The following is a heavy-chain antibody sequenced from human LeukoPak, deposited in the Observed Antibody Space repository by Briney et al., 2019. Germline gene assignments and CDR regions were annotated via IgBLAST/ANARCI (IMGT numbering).Heavy chain of an antibody. J-gene: IGHJ6*03. CDR2: IYTSGST. V-gene: IGHV4-61*02. D-gene: IGHD3-16*01. Sequence: SETLSLTCTVSGGSISGGGYYWTWIRQPAGKGLEWIGRIYTSGSTNYNPSLKSRVSISVDTSKNQFSLKLSSVTAADTAVYYCARGKARGYGYYYYYMDVWGKGTTVTVSS. CDR3: ARGKARGYGYYYYYMDV. CDR1: GGSISGGGYY.